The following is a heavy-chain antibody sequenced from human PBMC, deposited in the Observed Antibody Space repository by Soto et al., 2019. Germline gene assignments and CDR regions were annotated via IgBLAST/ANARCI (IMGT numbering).Heavy chain of an antibody. J-gene: IGHJ4*02. CDR3: ARWVEVSLDYFDS. D-gene: IGHD2-15*01. CDR1: GGSIGSGGYW. CDR2: VSYTGNT. V-gene: IGHV4-31*03. Sequence: SETLSLTCTVSGGSIGSGGYWWSWIRQHPGRGLEWIGFVSYTGNTQYNPSLKSRVAISVDTSKNQFSLYLNSVTAADTAVYYCARWVEVSLDYFDSWGQGTPVTVSS.